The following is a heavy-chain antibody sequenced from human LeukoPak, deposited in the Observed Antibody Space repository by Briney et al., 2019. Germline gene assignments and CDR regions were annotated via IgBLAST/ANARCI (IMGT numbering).Heavy chain of an antibody. J-gene: IGHJ6*03. CDR3: AKAGRGITMVRGVSITDYYYYMDV. Sequence: GGTLRLSCAASGFTFSSYGMSWVRQAPGKGLEWVSAISGSGGSTYYADSVKGRFTISRDNSKNTLYLQMNSLRAEDTAVYYCAKAGRGITMVRGVSITDYYYYMDVWGKGTTVTISS. CDR1: GFTFSSYG. V-gene: IGHV3-23*01. CDR2: ISGSGGST. D-gene: IGHD3-10*01.